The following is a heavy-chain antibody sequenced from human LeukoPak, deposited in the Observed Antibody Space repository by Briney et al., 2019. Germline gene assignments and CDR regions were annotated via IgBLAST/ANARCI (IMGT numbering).Heavy chain of an antibody. Sequence: GGSLRLSCAASGFTLSSYEMNGVRQAPPKGLECVSYISGSGSTIYYADSVKGRFTISRDNAKNSLYLQMNSLRAEDTAVYYCARAADGGKRLFDYWGQGTLVTVSS. CDR1: GFTLSSYE. J-gene: IGHJ4*02. CDR2: ISGSGSTI. V-gene: IGHV3-48*03. CDR3: ARAADGGKRLFDY. D-gene: IGHD4-23*01.